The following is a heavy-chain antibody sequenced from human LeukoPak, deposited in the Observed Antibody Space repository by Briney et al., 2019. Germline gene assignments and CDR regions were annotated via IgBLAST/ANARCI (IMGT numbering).Heavy chain of an antibody. J-gene: IGHJ4*02. CDR3: AKDQQGFDY. D-gene: IGHD6-13*01. CDR2: ISYDGSNK. Sequence: GGSLRLSWAASGFTFSSYGMHWVRQAPGKGLEWVAVISYDGSNKYYADSVKGRFTISRDNSKNTLCLQMNSLRAEDTAVYYCAKDQQGFDYWGQGTLVTVSS. V-gene: IGHV3-30*18. CDR1: GFTFSSYG.